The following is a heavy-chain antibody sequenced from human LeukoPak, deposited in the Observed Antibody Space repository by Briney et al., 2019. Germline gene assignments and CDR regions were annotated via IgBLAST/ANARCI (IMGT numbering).Heavy chain of an antibody. D-gene: IGHD2-15*01. J-gene: IGHJ6*04. CDR3: ATFASVVLGGLFR. Sequence: GGSLRLSCVASGFTSSAFWMSWVRRPPGKGLEWVANIKKDGSEKEYVDSVKGRFSIFRDNAKNSVYLQMNSLRAEDTAVYYCATFASVVLGGLFRRGKGTTVIVSS. V-gene: IGHV3-7*01. CDR2: IKKDGSEK. CDR1: GFTSSAFW.